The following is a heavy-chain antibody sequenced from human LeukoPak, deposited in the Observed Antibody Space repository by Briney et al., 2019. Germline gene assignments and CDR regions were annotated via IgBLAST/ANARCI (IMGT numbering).Heavy chain of an antibody. D-gene: IGHD3-10*01. V-gene: IGHV3-23*01. Sequence: GGSLRLSCAASGFTFSSYAMSWVRQTPGKGLEWVSAISGSGGSTYYADSVKGRFTISRDDSKNTLYLQMNSLRAEDAAVYYCAKGVLPYYYGSGSHVDYWGQGTLVTVSS. CDR1: GFTFSSYA. CDR2: ISGSGGST. J-gene: IGHJ4*02. CDR3: AKGVLPYYYGSGSHVDY.